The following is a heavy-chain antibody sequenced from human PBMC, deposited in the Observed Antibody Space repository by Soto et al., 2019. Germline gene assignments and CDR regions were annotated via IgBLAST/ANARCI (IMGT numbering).Heavy chain of an antibody. CDR3: ARGGGVRTNLIVWFDS. D-gene: IGHD3-16*01. V-gene: IGHV4-34*01. CDR2: INHRGTI. J-gene: IGHJ5*01. CDR1: GGSLSDNY. Sequence: QVHLQQGGAGLLKPSETLSLTCRVDGGSLSDNYWNWIRQSPGKGLEWIGEINHRGTINYNPSLRSRVTLSVDTSKNEFSLRLTSVTAAVTAVYYCARGGGVRTNLIVWFDSWGQGTLVTVSS.